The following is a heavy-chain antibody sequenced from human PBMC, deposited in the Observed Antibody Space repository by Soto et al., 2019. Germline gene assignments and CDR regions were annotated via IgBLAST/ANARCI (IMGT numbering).Heavy chain of an antibody. D-gene: IGHD5-12*01. CDR2: IYYSGST. Sequence: SEALCLSCTVSGGSMSSCYGSWIRQPPAKGLEWIGYIYYSGSTNYNPSLKSRVTISVDTSKNQFSLKLSSVTAADTAVYYCARSPTVATTFDYWGQGTLVTVS. V-gene: IGHV4-59*01. J-gene: IGHJ4*02. CDR3: ARSPTVATTFDY. CDR1: GGSMSSCY.